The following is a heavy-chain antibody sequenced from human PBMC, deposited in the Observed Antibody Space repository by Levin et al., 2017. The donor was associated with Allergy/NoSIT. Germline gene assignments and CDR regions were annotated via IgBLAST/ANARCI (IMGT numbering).Heavy chain of an antibody. J-gene: IGHJ4*02. D-gene: IGHD2-15*01. CDR3: TTDQAGYGSGGSCYLWEKMVDY. Sequence: GESLKISCAASGFTFSNAWMSWVRQAPGKGLEWVGRIKSKTDGGTTDYAAPVKGRFTISRDDSQNTLYLQMNSLKTEDAAVYYCTTDQAGYGSGGSCYLWEKMVDYWGQGTLVTVSS. CDR2: IKSKTDGGTT. V-gene: IGHV3-15*01. CDR1: GFTFSNAW.